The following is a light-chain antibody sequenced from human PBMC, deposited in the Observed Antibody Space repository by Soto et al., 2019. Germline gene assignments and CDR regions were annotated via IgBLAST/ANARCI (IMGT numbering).Light chain of an antibody. CDR1: SSDVGGYNY. Sequence: QSALTQPPSASGSPGQSVTISCTGSSSDVGGYNYVSWYQHHPGKAPKLMIYEVSERPSGVPDRFSGSKSGNPASLTVSGLQADDEADYYCSSYAGSNNLVFGGGTKVTVL. V-gene: IGLV2-8*01. J-gene: IGLJ2*01. CDR3: SSYAGSNNLV. CDR2: EVS.